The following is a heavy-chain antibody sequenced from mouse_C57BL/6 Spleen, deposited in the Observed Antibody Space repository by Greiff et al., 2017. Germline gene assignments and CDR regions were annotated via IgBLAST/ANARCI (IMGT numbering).Heavy chain of an antibody. J-gene: IGHJ4*01. V-gene: IGHV1-64*01. D-gene: IGHD1-1*01. CDR3: ARSPYGSSYDYAMDY. Sequence: QVQLKQPGAELVKPGASVKLSCKASGYTFTSYWMHWVKQRPGQGLEWIGMIHPNSGSTNYNEKFKSKATLTVDKSSSTAYMQLSSLTSEDSAVYYCARSPYGSSYDYAMDYWGQGTSVTVSS. CDR2: IHPNSGST. CDR1: GYTFTSYW.